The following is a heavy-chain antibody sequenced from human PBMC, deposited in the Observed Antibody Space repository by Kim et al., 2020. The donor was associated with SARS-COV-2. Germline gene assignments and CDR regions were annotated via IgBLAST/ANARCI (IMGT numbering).Heavy chain of an antibody. CDR1: GFTFSSYA. V-gene: IGHV3-23*01. CDR2: ISGSGGST. CDR3: AKDPPPKYDFWSGYPIDY. D-gene: IGHD3-3*01. J-gene: IGHJ4*02. Sequence: GGSLRLSCAASGFTFSSYAMSWVRQAPGKGLEWVSAISGSGGSTYYADSVKGRFTISRDNSKNTLYLQMNSLRAEDTAVYYCAKDPPPKYDFWSGYPIDYWGQGTLVTVSS.